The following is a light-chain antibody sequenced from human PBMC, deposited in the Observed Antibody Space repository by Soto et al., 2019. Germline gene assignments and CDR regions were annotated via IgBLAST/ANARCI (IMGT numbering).Light chain of an antibody. J-gene: IGLJ1*01. CDR1: SSDVGAYNY. Sequence: ALTQPASVSGSPGQSITISCTGTSSDVGAYNYVSWYQQLPGKAPKLIIYEVTNRPSGVSNRFSGSKSGNTASLTISGVQAEDEADYYCSSFTTRITCVFGTGTKVTVL. CDR2: EVT. CDR3: SSFTTRITCV. V-gene: IGLV2-14*01.